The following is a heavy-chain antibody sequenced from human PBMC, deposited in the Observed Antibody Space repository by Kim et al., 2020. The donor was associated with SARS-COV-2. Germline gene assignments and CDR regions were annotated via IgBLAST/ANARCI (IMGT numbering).Heavy chain of an antibody. Sequence: ASVKVSCKASGYTFTSYYMHWVRQAPGQGLEWMGIINPSGGSTSYAQKFQGRVTMTSDTSTSTVYMELSSLRSEDTAVYYCARGALEGAPDWYFELWGRGNLVTLSA. CDR1: GYTFTSYY. D-gene: IGHD1-26*01. CDR2: INPSGGST. V-gene: IGHV1-46*01. J-gene: IGHJ2*01. CDR3: ARGALEGAPDWYFEL.